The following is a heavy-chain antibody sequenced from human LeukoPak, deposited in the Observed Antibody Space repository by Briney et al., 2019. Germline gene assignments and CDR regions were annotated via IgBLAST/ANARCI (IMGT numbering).Heavy chain of an antibody. Sequence: GGSLRLSCAASGFTVSSNYMSWVRQAPGKGLEWVSVIYSGGSTYYADSVKGRFTISRDNSKNTLYLQMNSLRAEDTAVYYCARSSGWYHHFDYWGQGTLVTVSS. CDR1: GFTVSSNY. D-gene: IGHD6-19*01. CDR3: ARSSGWYHHFDY. CDR2: IYSGGST. J-gene: IGHJ4*02. V-gene: IGHV3-53*01.